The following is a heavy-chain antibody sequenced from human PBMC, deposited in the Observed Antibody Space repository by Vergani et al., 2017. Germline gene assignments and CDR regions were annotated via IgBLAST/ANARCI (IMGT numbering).Heavy chain of an antibody. CDR2: MYHSGST. D-gene: IGHD3-10*01. Sequence: QVRLQESGPGLVKPSETLSLTCSVSGGSMSGYYWSWIRQPPGKELEWIGYMYHSGSTNYNPSLETRVTISGDTSKNPFSLKLNSVTAADTAVYYCGRVADFYGLGSRLLDLWGQGILVTVSP. CDR3: GRVADFYGLGSRLLDL. J-gene: IGHJ5*02. V-gene: IGHV4-59*01. CDR1: GGSMSGYY.